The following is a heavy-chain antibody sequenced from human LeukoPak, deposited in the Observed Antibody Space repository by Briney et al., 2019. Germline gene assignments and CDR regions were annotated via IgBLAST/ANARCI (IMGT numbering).Heavy chain of an antibody. D-gene: IGHD2-2*01. V-gene: IGHV3-74*01. J-gene: IGHJ4*02. Sequence: PGGSLRLSCAGSGFTFTNYWIHWIRQVPGKGQVWVSRINGDGGGTSYADSVKGRFTISRDNSKNTLYLQTNSLRAEDTAIYYCAKQRSEVVPAALYYWGQGTLVTVSS. CDR2: INGDGGGT. CDR3: AKQRSEVVPAALYY. CDR1: GFTFTNYW.